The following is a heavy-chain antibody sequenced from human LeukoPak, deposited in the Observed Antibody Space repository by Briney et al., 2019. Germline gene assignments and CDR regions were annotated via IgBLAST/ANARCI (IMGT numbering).Heavy chain of an antibody. CDR3: TRHAPRAVAGTRGDY. D-gene: IGHD6-19*01. CDR2: IRSKANSYAT. Sequence: QPGGSLRLSCAASGFTFSGSAMHWVRQASGKGLEWVGRIRSKANSYATAYAASVKGRFTISRDDSKNTAYLQMNSLKTEDTAVYYCTRHAPRAVAGTRGDYWGQGTLVTVSS. V-gene: IGHV3-73*01. J-gene: IGHJ4*02. CDR1: GFTFSGSA.